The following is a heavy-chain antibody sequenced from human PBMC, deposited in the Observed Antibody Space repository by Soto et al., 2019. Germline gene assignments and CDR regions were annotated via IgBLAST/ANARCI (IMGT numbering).Heavy chain of an antibody. CDR1: GDSISGYY. Sequence: PSETLSLTSTVSGDSISGYYWSWIRQPPQKVLQWIGYSYYTGNINYHPSLKGRVTMSVDTSKNQFTLQVSAVTAADTAGYFCAKYRRTDSEGYTFDYWGQGALVTVSS. CDR3: AKYRRTDSEGYTFDY. CDR2: SYYTGNI. D-gene: IGHD2-15*01. J-gene: IGHJ4*02. V-gene: IGHV4-59*01.